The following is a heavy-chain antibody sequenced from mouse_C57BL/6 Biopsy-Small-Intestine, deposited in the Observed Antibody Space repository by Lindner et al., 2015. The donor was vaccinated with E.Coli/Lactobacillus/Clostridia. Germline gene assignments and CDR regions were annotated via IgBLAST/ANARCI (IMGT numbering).Heavy chain of an antibody. CDR3: ARGIYDGHYGTWFAY. D-gene: IGHD2-3*01. Sequence: VQLQESGGGLVKPGGSLKLSCAASGFTFSDYGMHWVRQAPEKGLEWVAYISSGSSTIYYADTVKGRFTISRDNAKNTLFLQMTSLRSEDTAMYYCARGIYDGHYGTWFAYWGQGTLVTVSA. V-gene: IGHV5-17*01. J-gene: IGHJ3*01. CDR2: ISSGSSTI. CDR1: GFTFSDYG.